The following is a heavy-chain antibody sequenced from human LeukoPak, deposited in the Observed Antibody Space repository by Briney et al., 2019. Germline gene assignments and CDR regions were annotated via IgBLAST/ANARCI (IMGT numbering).Heavy chain of an antibody. V-gene: IGHV4-34*01. CDR3: ARVEPALSGPVDY. D-gene: IGHD2-15*01. CDR2: INHSGST. CDR1: GGSFSGYY. J-gene: IGHJ4*02. Sequence: SETLSLTCAVYGGSFSGYYWSWIRQPPGKGLEWIGEINHSGSTNYNPSLKSRVTISVDTSKNQFSLTLSSVTAADTAVYYCARVEPALSGPVDYWGQGTLVTVSS.